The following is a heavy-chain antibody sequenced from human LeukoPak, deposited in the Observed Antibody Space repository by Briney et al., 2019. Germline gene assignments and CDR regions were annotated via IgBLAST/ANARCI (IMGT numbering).Heavy chain of an antibody. CDR2: ISSSSSYI. CDR1: GFTFSSYS. D-gene: IGHD6-19*01. V-gene: IGHV3-21*01. J-gene: IGHJ3*02. Sequence: GGSLRLSCAASGFTFSSYSMNWVRQAPGKGLEWVSSISSSSSYIYYADSVKGRFTISRDNAKNSLYLQMNNLRAEDTAVYYCARADSSGWYIKRSDAFDIWGQGTMVTVSS. CDR3: ARADSSGWYIKRSDAFDI.